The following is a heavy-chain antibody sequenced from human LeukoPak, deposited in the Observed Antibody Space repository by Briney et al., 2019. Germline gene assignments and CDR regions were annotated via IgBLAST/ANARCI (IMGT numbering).Heavy chain of an antibody. V-gene: IGHV3-15*01. D-gene: IGHD6-13*01. CDR2: IKSRTDGGTT. Sequence: GGSLRLSCAASGFTFPNAWMSWLRQAPGKGLEWVGHIKSRTDGGTTDYAAPVKGRFTISRDDSENTLYLQMNSLKTEDTAVYYCATPGRIPEAANWFDPWGQGTLATVSS. J-gene: IGHJ5*02. CDR1: GFTFPNAW. CDR3: ATPGRIPEAANWFDP.